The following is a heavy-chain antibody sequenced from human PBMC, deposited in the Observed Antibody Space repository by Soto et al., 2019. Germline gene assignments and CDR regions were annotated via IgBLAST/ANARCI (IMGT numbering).Heavy chain of an antibody. Sequence: PGGSLRLSCAASGFTFSSYAMHWVRQAPGKGLEWVAVISYDGSNKYYADSVKGRSTISRDNSKNTLYLQMNSLRAEDTAVYYCARESGYDTGYYYGMDVWGQGTTVTVSS. CDR2: ISYDGSNK. CDR1: GFTFSSYA. V-gene: IGHV3-30-3*01. J-gene: IGHJ6*02. D-gene: IGHD5-12*01. CDR3: ARESGYDTGYYYGMDV.